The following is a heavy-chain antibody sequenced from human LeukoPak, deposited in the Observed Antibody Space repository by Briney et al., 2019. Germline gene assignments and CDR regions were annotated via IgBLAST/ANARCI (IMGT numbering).Heavy chain of an antibody. CDR3: ARGSGWYFY. CDR1: GGSISSYY. Sequence: PSETLSLTCTVSGGSISSYYWSWIRQPPGKGLEWIGYIYYSGSTNYSPSLKRRITISVDTSKNQFSLKLSSVTAADTAVYYCARGSGWYFYWGQGTLVTVSS. J-gene: IGHJ4*02. CDR2: IYYSGST. D-gene: IGHD6-19*01. V-gene: IGHV4-59*01.